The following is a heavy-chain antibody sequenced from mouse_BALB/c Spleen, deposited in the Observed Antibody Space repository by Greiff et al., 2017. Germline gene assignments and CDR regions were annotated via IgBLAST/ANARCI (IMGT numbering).Heavy chain of an antibody. CDR1: GFTFNTYA. V-gene: IGHV10-1*02. Sequence: EVQLVESGGGLVQPKGSLKLSCAASGFTFNTYAMNWVRQAPGKGLEWVARIRSKSNNYATYYADSVKDRFTISRDDSQSMLYLQMNNLKTEDTAMYYCVRHAWFAYWGQGTLVTVSA. J-gene: IGHJ3*01. CDR2: IRSKSNNYAT. CDR3: VRHAWFAY.